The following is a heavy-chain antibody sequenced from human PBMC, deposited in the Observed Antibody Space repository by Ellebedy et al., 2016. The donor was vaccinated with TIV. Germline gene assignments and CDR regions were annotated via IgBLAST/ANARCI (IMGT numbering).Heavy chain of an antibody. V-gene: IGHV3-48*02. Sequence: GGSLRLSXAVSGFTFSSYSMNWVRQAPGKGLEWVSYISSSSSTIYYADSVKGRFTISRDNAKNSLYLQMNSLRDEDTAVYYCARRSYYNLDYWGQGTLVTVSS. J-gene: IGHJ4*02. CDR1: GFTFSSYS. CDR3: ARRSYYNLDY. D-gene: IGHD3-10*01. CDR2: ISSSSSTI.